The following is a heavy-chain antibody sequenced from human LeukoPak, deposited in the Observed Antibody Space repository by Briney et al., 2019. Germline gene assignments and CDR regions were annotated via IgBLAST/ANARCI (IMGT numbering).Heavy chain of an antibody. Sequence: GGSLRLTCAASGFTFSNAWMSWVRQAPGKGLEWVGRIKSKTDGGTTDYAAPVKGRFTISRDDSKNTLYLQMNSLKTEDTAVYYCTTVQITMIVVVTDYWGQGTLVTVSS. CDR3: TTVQITMIVVVTDY. D-gene: IGHD3-22*01. J-gene: IGHJ4*02. V-gene: IGHV3-15*01. CDR1: GFTFSNAW. CDR2: IKSKTDGGTT.